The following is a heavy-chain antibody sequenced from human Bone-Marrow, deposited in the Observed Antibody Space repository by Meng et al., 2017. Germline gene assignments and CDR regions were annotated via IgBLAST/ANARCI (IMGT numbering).Heavy chain of an antibody. Sequence: ASVKVSCKVSGYSFSDSYIHWVQQAPGKGLEWMGLVDPEDGSTSYAERFQGRVTITADTSTDIAYMALTSLTSGDTAVYSCALGATRYYFDYWGQGTLVTVSS. CDR2: VDPEDGST. CDR3: ALGATRYYFDY. D-gene: IGHD3-3*01. J-gene: IGHJ4*02. V-gene: IGHV1-69-2*01. CDR1: GYSFSDSY.